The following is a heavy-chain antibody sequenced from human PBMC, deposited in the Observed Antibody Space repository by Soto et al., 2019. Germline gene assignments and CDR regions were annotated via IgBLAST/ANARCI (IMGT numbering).Heavy chain of an antibody. J-gene: IGHJ4*02. CDR3: AKDWLSGSAPY. CDR2: ISGSGSLM. V-gene: IGHV3-23*01. Sequence: EVQVLQSGGGLVQPGGSLRLSCAASGFTFNNYAMTWVRQAPGKGLEWVSAISGSGSLMFYADSVKGRFTISRDNSKNTLYLHMSSLSAEDTAMYYCAKDWLSGSAPYWGQGTLVTVSS. D-gene: IGHD2-15*01. CDR1: GFTFNNYA.